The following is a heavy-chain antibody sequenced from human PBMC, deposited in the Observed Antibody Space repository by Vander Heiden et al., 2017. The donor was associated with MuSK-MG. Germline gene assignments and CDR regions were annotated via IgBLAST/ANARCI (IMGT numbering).Heavy chain of an antibody. CDR3: ARDSRSYYYDSSGYPFDP. Sequence: EVQLVESGGGLVQPGGSLRLSCAASGFTFSRYWMHWVRQVPGKGLVWVSRINSDGSTTSYADSVKGRFTISRDNAKNTLYLQMNSLRAEDTAVYYCARDSRSYYYDSSGYPFDPWGQGTLVTVSS. V-gene: IGHV3-74*01. CDR1: GFTFSRYW. CDR2: INSDGSTT. J-gene: IGHJ5*02. D-gene: IGHD3-22*01.